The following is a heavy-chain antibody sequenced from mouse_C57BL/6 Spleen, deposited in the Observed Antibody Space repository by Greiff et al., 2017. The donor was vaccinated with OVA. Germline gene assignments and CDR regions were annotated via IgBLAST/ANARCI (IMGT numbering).Heavy chain of an antibody. CDR1: GFNIKNTY. V-gene: IGHV14-3*01. J-gene: IGHJ3*01. D-gene: IGHD2-5*01. Sequence: EVQLVESVAELVRPGASVKLSCTASGFNIKNTYMHWVKQRPEQGLEWIGRIDPANGNTKYAPKFQGKATITADTSSNTAYLQLSSLTSEDTAIYYCAIVTYYSNLFAYWGQGTLVTVSA. CDR3: AIVTYYSNLFAY. CDR2: IDPANGNT.